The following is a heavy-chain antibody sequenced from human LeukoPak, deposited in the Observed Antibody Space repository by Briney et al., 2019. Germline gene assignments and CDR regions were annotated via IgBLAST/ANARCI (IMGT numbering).Heavy chain of an antibody. CDR1: GFTFNNYG. J-gene: IGHJ4*02. D-gene: IGHD3-10*01. CDR2: ISDSATRT. Sequence: PGGSLRLSCAAPGFTFNNYGMTWVRQAPGKGLEWVSTISDSATRTYYADPVKGRFTISRDNSRTTLSLQMNSLRDEDSAMYYCAQNGGGSGTYYPYWGLGTLVTVSS. CDR3: AQNGGGSGTYYPY. V-gene: IGHV3-23*01.